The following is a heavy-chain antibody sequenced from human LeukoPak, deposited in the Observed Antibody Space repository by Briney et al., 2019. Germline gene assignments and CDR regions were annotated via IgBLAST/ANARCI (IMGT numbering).Heavy chain of an antibody. D-gene: IGHD3-10*01. CDR2: IYYSGST. J-gene: IGHJ5*02. V-gene: IGHV4-39*07. Sequence: SETLSLTCTVSGGSISSSSYYWGWIRQPPGKGLEWIGSIYYSGSTYYNPSLKSRVTISVDTSKNQFSLKLSSVTAADTAVYYCAGAKYYYGSGTRFDPWGQGTLVTVSS. CDR3: AGAKYYYGSGTRFDP. CDR1: GGSISSSSYY.